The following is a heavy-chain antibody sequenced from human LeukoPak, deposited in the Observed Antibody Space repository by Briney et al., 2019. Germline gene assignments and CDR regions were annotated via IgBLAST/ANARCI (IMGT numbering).Heavy chain of an antibody. Sequence: ASVKVSCKASGYTFTGYYMHWVRHAPGQGLEWMGWINPNSGGTNYAQKFQGRVTMTRDTSISTAYMELSRLRSDDTAVYYCARDRGSGDWSPFDYWGQGTLVTVSS. J-gene: IGHJ4*02. CDR1: GYTFTGYY. V-gene: IGHV1-2*02. CDR2: INPNSGGT. D-gene: IGHD2-21*02. CDR3: ARDRGSGDWSPFDY.